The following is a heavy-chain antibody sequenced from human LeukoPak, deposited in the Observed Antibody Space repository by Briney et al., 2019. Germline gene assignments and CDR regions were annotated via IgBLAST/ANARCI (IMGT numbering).Heavy chain of an antibody. CDR2: IIPIFGTA. CDR1: GGTFSSYA. CDR3: ARVPEPTYYDFWSGPQGNAFDI. D-gene: IGHD3-3*01. J-gene: IGHJ3*02. Sequence: EASVKVSCKASGGTFSSYAISWVRQAPGQGLEWMGGIIPIFGTANYAQKFQGRVTITADESTSTAYMELSSLRSEDTAVYYCARVPEPTYYDFWSGPQGNAFDIWGQGTMVTVSS. V-gene: IGHV1-69*13.